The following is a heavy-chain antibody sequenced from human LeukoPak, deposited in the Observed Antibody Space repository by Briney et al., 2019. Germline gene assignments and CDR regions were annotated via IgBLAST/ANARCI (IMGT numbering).Heavy chain of an antibody. V-gene: IGHV1-2*02. D-gene: IGHD3-22*01. J-gene: IGHJ4*02. CDR1: GYTFTGYY. Sequence: GASVKVSCKASGYTFTGYYMHWVRQAPGQGLEWMGWINPNSGGTNYAQKFQGRVTMTRNTSISTAYMELSSLRSEDTAVYYCARGYYYDSSGYYIDHWGQGTLVTVSS. CDR2: INPNSGGT. CDR3: ARGYYYDSSGYYIDH.